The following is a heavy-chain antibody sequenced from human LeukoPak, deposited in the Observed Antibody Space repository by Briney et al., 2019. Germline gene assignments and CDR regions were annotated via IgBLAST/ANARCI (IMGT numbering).Heavy chain of an antibody. Sequence: PAETLTLTCTVSGGSFSSYHWIWLRQPTGKGLEGIGRIYTRGSTNYNPPLKSRVTMSVDTSKNQFSLRLSSVTAADTAVYYCPRYRSSRGTDYWGQGTLVTVSS. V-gene: IGHV4-4*07. CDR2: IYTRGST. CDR1: GGSFSSYH. J-gene: IGHJ4*02. CDR3: PRYRSSRGTDY. D-gene: IGHD6-13*01.